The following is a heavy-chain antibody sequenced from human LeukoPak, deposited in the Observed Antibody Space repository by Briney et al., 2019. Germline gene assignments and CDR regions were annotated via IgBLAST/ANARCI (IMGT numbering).Heavy chain of an antibody. CDR3: AKSVGQQLISSYFDY. J-gene: IGHJ4*02. Sequence: SETLSLTCTVSGGSISSYYWSWIRQPPGKGLEWLGYIYYSGSTNYNPSLKSRVTISVDTSKNQFSLKLSSVTAADTAVYYCAKSVGQQLISSYFDYWGQGTLVTVSS. V-gene: IGHV4-59*12. D-gene: IGHD6-13*01. CDR1: GGSISSYY. CDR2: IYYSGST.